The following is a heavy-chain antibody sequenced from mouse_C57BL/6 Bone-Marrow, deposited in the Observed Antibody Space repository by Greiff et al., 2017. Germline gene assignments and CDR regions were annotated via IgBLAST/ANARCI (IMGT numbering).Heavy chain of an antibody. J-gene: IGHJ2*01. CDR2: TWWDDAK. V-gene: IGHV8-8*01. D-gene: IGHD1-1*01. CDR3: ARATTVVAVDY. CDR1: GFSLSTFGMG. Sequence: QVTLKVSGPGLLQPSQTLSLTCSFSGFSLSTFGMGVGWIRQPSGQGLEWLAHTWWDDAKYYNHALKSRLPISKDTSKNQEFLKIANVDTADTATYYCARATTVVAVDYWGQGTTLTVSS.